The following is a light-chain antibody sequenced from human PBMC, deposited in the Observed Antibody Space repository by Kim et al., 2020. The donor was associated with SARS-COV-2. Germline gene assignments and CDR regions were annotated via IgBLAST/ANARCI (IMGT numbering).Light chain of an antibody. V-gene: IGKV3-20*01. CDR2: DAS. Sequence: EIVLTQSPGTLSLSPGERATLSCRASQGVSSRYLAWYQQKPGQAPRLLIYDASSRATGIPDRFSGSGSGTDFTLTISRLEPEDCAVYYCQQYGSSPLTFGGGTKLEI. J-gene: IGKJ4*01. CDR1: QGVSSRY. CDR3: QQYGSSPLT.